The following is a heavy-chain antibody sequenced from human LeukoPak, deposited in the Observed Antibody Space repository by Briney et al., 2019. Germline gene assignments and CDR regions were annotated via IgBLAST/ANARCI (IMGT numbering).Heavy chain of an antibody. D-gene: IGHD3-3*01. J-gene: IGHJ3*02. V-gene: IGHV3-74*01. CDR1: GFTFSIYW. Sequence: GGSLRLSCAASGFTFSIYWMHWVRQAPGKGLVWVSRINSDGSSTSYADSVRGRFTISRDNAKNTLYLQMNSLRAEDTAVYYCARDEDWSGYYGAFDIWGQGTMVTVSS. CDR3: ARDEDWSGYYGAFDI. CDR2: INSDGSST.